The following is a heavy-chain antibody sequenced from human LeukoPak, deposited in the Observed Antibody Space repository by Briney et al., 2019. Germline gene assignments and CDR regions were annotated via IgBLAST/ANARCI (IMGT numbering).Heavy chain of an antibody. CDR1: GFTFSSYA. CDR3: AKVIVATLGEYGMDV. J-gene: IGHJ6*02. D-gene: IGHD5-12*01. V-gene: IGHV3-23*01. Sequence: GGSLRLSCAASGFTFSSYAMSWVRQAPGKGLEWVSAISGSGGSTYYADSVKGRFTISRDNSKNTLYLQMNSLRAEDTAVYYCAKVIVATLGEYGMDVWGQGTTVTVSS. CDR2: ISGSGGST.